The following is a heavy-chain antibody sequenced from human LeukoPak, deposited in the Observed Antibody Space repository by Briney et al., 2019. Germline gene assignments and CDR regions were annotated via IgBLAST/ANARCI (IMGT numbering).Heavy chain of an antibody. V-gene: IGHV3-23*01. Sequence: PGRSLRLSCAASGFTFSSYGMHWVRQAPGKGLEWVSAIGGSGDSTYYADSVKGRFTISRDNSKNTLYVQMNSLGAEDTAVYYCAKAQSSKYYYFGMDVWGQGTTVTVSS. D-gene: IGHD6-13*01. J-gene: IGHJ6*02. CDR3: AKAQSSKYYYFGMDV. CDR1: GFTFSSYG. CDR2: IGGSGDST.